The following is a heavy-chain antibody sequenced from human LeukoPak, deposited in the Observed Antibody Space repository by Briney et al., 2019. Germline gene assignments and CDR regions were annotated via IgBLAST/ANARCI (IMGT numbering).Heavy chain of an antibody. CDR1: GGSFSGYY. Sequence: SETLSLTCAVYGGSFSGYYWSWIRQPPGKGLEWIGEINHSGSTNYNPSLKSRVTISVDTSKNQFSLKLSSVTAADTAVYYCARGTRITMIFVVILRPYYMDVWGKGTTVTVSS. D-gene: IGHD3-22*01. CDR3: ARGTRITMIFVVILRPYYMDV. CDR2: INHSGST. V-gene: IGHV4-34*01. J-gene: IGHJ6*03.